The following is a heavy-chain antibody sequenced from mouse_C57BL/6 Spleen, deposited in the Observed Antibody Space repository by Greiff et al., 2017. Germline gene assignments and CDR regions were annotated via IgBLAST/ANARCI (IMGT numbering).Heavy chain of an antibody. CDR3: ANIRRDYYAMDY. V-gene: IGHV5-17*01. D-gene: IGHD2-12*01. CDR1: GFTFSDYG. Sequence: EVKLVESGGGLVKPGGSLKLSCAASGFTFSDYGMHWVRQAPEKGLEWVAYISSGSSTIYYADTVKGRFTISRDNAKNTLFLQMTSLRSEDTAMYYCANIRRDYYAMDYWGQGTSVTVSS. J-gene: IGHJ4*01. CDR2: ISSGSSTI.